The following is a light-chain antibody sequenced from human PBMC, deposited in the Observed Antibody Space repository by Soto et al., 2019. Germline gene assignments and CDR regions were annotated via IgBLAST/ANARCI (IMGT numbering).Light chain of an antibody. Sequence: EILMTQSPGTLSLSPGERVTLSCRASQSVGGRLVWYQRKPGQAPRLLIYDASTRATGVPGRFSGSGSGTEFTLTISSLQSEDFAVYYCQQYNIWPPMYTFGQGTKLEIK. V-gene: IGKV3-15*01. CDR3: QQYNIWPPMYT. CDR1: QSVGGR. J-gene: IGKJ2*01. CDR2: DAS.